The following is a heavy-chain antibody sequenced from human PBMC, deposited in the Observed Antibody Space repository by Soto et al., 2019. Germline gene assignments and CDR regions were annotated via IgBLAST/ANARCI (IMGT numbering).Heavy chain of an antibody. V-gene: IGHV4-31*03. CDR3: ARDCRDRWFDY. D-gene: IGHD2-15*01. CDR2: IYYSGST. CDR1: GGSISSGGYY. J-gene: IGHJ4*02. Sequence: QVQLQESGPGLVKPSQTLSLTCTVSGGSISSGGYYWSWIRQHPGKGLEWIGYIYYSGSTYYNPSLKSXXTXAXDTSKNQFSLKLSSVTAADTAVYYCARDCRDRWFDYWGQGTLVTVSS.